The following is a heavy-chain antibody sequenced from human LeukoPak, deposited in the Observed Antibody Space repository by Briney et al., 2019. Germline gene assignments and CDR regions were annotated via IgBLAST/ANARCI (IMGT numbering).Heavy chain of an antibody. J-gene: IGHJ4*02. V-gene: IGHV1-69*04. CDR1: GGTFSSYA. CDR3: ARVGGRVVVPAVDDY. Sequence: ASVKVSCKASGGTFSSYAISWVRQAPGQGLEWMGRIIPILGIANYAQKFQGRVTITADKSTSTAYMELSSLRSEDTAVYYCARVGGRVVVPAVDDYWGQGTLVTVSS. D-gene: IGHD2-2*01. CDR2: IIPILGIA.